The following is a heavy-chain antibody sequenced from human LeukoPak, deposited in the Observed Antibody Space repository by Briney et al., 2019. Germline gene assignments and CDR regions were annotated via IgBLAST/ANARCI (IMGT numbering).Heavy chain of an antibody. CDR2: IIPILGIA. CDR1: GGTFSSYA. D-gene: IGHD4-17*01. CDR3: ARAYGDYRGYYFDY. J-gene: IGHJ4*02. Sequence: GASVKVSCKASGGTFSSYAISWVRQAPGQGLEWMGRIIPILGIANYAQKFQGRVTITADKSTSTAYMELCSLRSEDTAVYYCARAYGDYRGYYFDYWGQGTLVTVSS. V-gene: IGHV1-69*04.